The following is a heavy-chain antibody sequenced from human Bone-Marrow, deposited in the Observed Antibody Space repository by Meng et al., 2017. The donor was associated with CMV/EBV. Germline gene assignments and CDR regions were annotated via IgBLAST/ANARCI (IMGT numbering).Heavy chain of an antibody. CDR1: GFTFSSYS. D-gene: IGHD3-22*01. J-gene: IGHJ6*02. CDR2: ISSSSSYI. V-gene: IGHV3-21*01. Sequence: LSLTCAASGFTFSSYSMNWVRQAPGKGLEWVSSISSSSSYIYYADSVKGRFTISRDNAKNSLYLQMNSLRAEDTAVYYCAREGLDYYDSSGYPPWYYGMDVWGQGTTVTVSS. CDR3: AREGLDYYDSSGYPPWYYGMDV.